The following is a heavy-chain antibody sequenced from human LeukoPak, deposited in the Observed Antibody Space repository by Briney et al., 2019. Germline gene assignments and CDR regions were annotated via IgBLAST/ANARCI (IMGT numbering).Heavy chain of an antibody. CDR1: GGTFSSYA. CDR3: ARDVGATKVGTGGYFDY. CDR2: IIPIFGTA. V-gene: IGHV1-69*13. D-gene: IGHD1-26*01. Sequence: SVKVSCKASGGTFSSYAISWVRQAPGRGLEWMGGIIPIFGTANYAQKFQGRVTITADESTSTAYMELSSLRSEDTAVYYCARDVGATKVGTGGYFDYWGQGTLVTVSS. J-gene: IGHJ4*02.